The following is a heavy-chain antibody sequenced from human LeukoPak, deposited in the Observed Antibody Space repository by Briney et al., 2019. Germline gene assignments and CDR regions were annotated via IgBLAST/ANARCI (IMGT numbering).Heavy chain of an antibody. V-gene: IGHV4-59*01. CDR1: GGSFSGYY. CDR2: VFYSGTT. D-gene: IGHD2/OR15-2a*01. Sequence: SETLSLTCAVYGGSFSGYYWSWIRQPPGKGLEWIGFVFYSGTTHYNPSLKSRVTLSVGTSKNQFSLTLTSVTAADTAVYYCARLDNYLFDYWGQGSLVTVSP. CDR3: ARLDNYLFDY. J-gene: IGHJ4*02.